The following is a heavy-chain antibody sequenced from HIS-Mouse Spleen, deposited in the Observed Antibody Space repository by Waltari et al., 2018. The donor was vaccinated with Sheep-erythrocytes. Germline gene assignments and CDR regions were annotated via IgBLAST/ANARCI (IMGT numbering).Heavy chain of an antibody. CDR3: ATRGRGGCSSTSCTLSY. J-gene: IGHJ4*02. Sequence: QVQLVQSGAEVKKPGASVKVSCKASGYTFTGYYMHWVRQAPGQGLEWMGWINPNSGGTNYAQKFQGRVTMTRDTSINTAYMEMSRLRSDDTAVYYWATRGRGGCSSTSCTLSYWGQGTLVTVSS. CDR2: INPNSGGT. CDR1: GYTFTGYY. V-gene: IGHV1-2*02. D-gene: IGHD2-2*01.